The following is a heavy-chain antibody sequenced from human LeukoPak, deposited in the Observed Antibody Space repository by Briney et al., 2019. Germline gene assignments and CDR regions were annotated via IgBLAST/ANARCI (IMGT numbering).Heavy chain of an antibody. D-gene: IGHD4-23*01. V-gene: IGHV4-39*02. CDR2: IYYSGST. CDR1: GGSIGSSSYY. Sequence: SETLSLTCTVSGGSIGSSSYYWGWIRQPPGKGLEWIGSIYYSGSTYYNPSLRSRVTISVDTSKNQFSLKLSSVTAADTAVYYCARDRWFDIWGQGTMVTVSS. J-gene: IGHJ3*02. CDR3: ARDRWFDI.